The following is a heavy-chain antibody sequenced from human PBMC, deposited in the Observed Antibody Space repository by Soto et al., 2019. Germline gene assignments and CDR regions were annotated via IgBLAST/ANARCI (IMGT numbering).Heavy chain of an antibody. D-gene: IGHD2-2*01. J-gene: IGHJ5*02. V-gene: IGHV7-4-1*01. CDR1: GYTFTSYA. Sequence: ASVNVSCKASGYTFTSYAMNWVRQAPGQGLEWMGWINTNTGNPTYAQGFTGRFVFSLDTSVSTAYLQICSLKAEDTAVYYCARGGYCSSTSCCPPADWFDPCDQGTLVTLST. CDR2: INTNTGNP. CDR3: ARGGYCSSTSCCPPADWFDP.